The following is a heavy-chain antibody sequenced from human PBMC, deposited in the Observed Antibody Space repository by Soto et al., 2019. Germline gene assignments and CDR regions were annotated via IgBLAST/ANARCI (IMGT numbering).Heavy chain of an antibody. CDR2: ISSSSSYI. D-gene: IGHD2-2*01. J-gene: IGHJ6*02. CDR3: ARDSDIVLVPAAHHGYGMDV. CDR1: GFTFSSYT. Sequence: EVQLVESGGGLVKPGGSLRLSCAASGFTFSSYTMNWVRQAPGKGLEWVSSISSSSSYIYYAGSVKGRFTLSRDNAKNSLYLQMNGLRAEDTAVYYCARDSDIVLVPAAHHGYGMDVWGQGTTVTVSS. V-gene: IGHV3-21*02.